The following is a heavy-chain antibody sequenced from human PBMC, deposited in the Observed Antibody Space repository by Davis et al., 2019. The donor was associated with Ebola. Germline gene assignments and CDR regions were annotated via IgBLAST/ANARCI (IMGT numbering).Heavy chain of an antibody. CDR3: ARDDSGWYKGSAFDI. J-gene: IGHJ3*02. D-gene: IGHD6-19*01. V-gene: IGHV3-64*01. CDR1: GFTFSSYA. CDR2: ISSNGGST. Sequence: GESLKISCAASGFTFSSYAMHWVRQAPGKGLEYVSAISSNGGSTYYANSVKGRFTISRDNSKNTLYLQMNSLRAEDTAVYYCARDDSGWYKGSAFDIWGQGTMVTVSS.